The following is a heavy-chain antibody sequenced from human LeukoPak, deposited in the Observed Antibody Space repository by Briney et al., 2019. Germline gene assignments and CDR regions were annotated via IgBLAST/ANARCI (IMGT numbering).Heavy chain of an antibody. J-gene: IGHJ4*02. CDR2: ISGSGDST. Sequence: GGSLRLSCAASGFTFSSYAMSWVRQAPGKGLEWVSAISGSGDSTYYGDSVKGRFTISRDNSKNTLYLQTNSLRAEDTAVYYCAKTRPLDSSSWSHGDYWGQGTLVTVSS. D-gene: IGHD6-13*01. V-gene: IGHV3-23*01. CDR1: GFTFSSYA. CDR3: AKTRPLDSSSWSHGDY.